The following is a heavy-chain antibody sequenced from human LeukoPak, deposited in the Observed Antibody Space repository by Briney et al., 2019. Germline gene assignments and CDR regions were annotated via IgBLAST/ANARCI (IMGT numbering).Heavy chain of an antibody. D-gene: IGHD6-13*01. CDR3: AKQPISGSSTWYFDC. CDR2: IIGSGGST. V-gene: IGHV3-23*01. J-gene: IGHJ4*02. Sequence: PGGSLRLSCAASGFTFSSYAMSWVRQAPGKGLEWVSVIIGSGGSTFYADSVKGRFTISRDNSKNTLYLQMNSLRAEDTAVYYCAKQPISGSSTWYFDCWGQGTLVTVSP. CDR1: GFTFSSYA.